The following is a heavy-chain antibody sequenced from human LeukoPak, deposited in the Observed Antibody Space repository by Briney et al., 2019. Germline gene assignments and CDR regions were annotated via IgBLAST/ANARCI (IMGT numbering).Heavy chain of an antibody. Sequence: GGSLRLSCAASGFTFSSYSMNWVRQAPGKGLEWVSYVSSSSSTIYYADSVKGRFTISRDNAKNSLYLQMNSLRAEDTAVYYCARDFSYYGSGSYPKSVDYWGQGTLVTVSS. J-gene: IGHJ4*02. CDR3: ARDFSYYGSGSYPKSVDY. V-gene: IGHV3-48*01. D-gene: IGHD3-10*01. CDR1: GFTFSSYS. CDR2: VSSSSSTI.